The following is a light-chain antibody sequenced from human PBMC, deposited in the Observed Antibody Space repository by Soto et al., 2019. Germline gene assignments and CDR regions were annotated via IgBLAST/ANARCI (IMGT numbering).Light chain of an antibody. CDR2: AAF. CDR1: QDIRND. CDR3: LQYYNFSWT. J-gene: IGKJ1*01. V-gene: IGKV1-6*01. Sequence: AIQMTQSPSSLSGSVVDRFTITFLASQDIRNDLAWYQQKPGQAPHLLIFAAFNLQSGVPSRFSGGGSGTHFTLTISSLQPDDFATYYCLQYYNFSWTFGQGTKVDIK.